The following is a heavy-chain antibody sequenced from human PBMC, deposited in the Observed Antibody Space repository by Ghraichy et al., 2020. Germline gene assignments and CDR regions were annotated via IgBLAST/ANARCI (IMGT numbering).Heavy chain of an antibody. Sequence: SETLSLTCTVSGGSISSSSTHFWGWIRQPPGKGLEWIGSLYYTGSTYYNPSLKSRITISVDTSKNQFSLKLSSVTAADTAVYYCARHRNSGFAYWGQGTLVTVSS. CDR1: GGSISSSSTHF. V-gene: IGHV4-39*01. J-gene: IGHJ4*02. CDR2: LYYTGST. D-gene: IGHD1-14*01. CDR3: ARHRNSGFAY.